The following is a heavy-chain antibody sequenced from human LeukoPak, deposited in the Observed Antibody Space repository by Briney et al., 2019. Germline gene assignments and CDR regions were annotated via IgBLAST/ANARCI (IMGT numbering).Heavy chain of an antibody. Sequence: ASAKVSCKASGGTFSSYAISWVRQAPGQGLEWMGGIIPIFGTANYAQKFQGRVTITTDESTSTAYMELSSLRSEDTAVYYCAREARYCSGGSCYNWFDPWGQGTLVTVSS. V-gene: IGHV1-69*05. D-gene: IGHD2-15*01. J-gene: IGHJ5*02. CDR2: IIPIFGTA. CDR3: AREARYCSGGSCYNWFDP. CDR1: GGTFSSYA.